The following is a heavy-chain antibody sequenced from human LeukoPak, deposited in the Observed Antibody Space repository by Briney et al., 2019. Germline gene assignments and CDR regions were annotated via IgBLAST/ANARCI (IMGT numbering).Heavy chain of an antibody. Sequence: PSETLSLTCTVSSASISNYYWGWIRQPAGKGLEWIGRVYASGTTNYNPSLKSRVTTSVDTSKNQFSLKLSSMTAADTAVYYCARARTVGTIQYYFDYWGQGTLVTVSS. CDR3: ARARTVGTIQYYFDY. J-gene: IGHJ4*02. D-gene: IGHD1-26*01. CDR1: SASISNYY. CDR2: VYASGTT. V-gene: IGHV4-4*07.